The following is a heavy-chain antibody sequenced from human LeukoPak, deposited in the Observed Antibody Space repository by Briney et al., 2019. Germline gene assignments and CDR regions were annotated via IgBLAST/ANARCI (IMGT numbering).Heavy chain of an antibody. CDR2: ISSSSTYI. Sequence: GGSLRLSCAASGFTFSAYYMNWVRQAPGKGLEWVSSISSSSTYIKYADSVKGRFTISRDNAKNSLYLQMNSLRAEDTAVYYCAREGSVGYCSSTSCRNWFDPWGQGTLVTVSS. D-gene: IGHD2-2*01. J-gene: IGHJ5*02. CDR1: GFTFSAYY. CDR3: AREGSVGYCSSTSCRNWFDP. V-gene: IGHV3-21*01.